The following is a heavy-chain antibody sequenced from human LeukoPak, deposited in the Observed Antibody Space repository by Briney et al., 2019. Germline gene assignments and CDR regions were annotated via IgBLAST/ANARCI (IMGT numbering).Heavy chain of an antibody. V-gene: IGHV4-38-2*01. CDR2: IYDSGST. Sequence: SETLSLTCAVSGYSISSGYYWGWIRPPPGKGLEWIGSIYDSGSTYYNPSLKSRVPISVDTSKNQFSLKLSSVTAADTAVYYCARVDSRWFDPWGQGTLVTVSS. CDR1: GYSISSGYY. D-gene: IGHD4-11*01. CDR3: ARVDSRWFDP. J-gene: IGHJ5*02.